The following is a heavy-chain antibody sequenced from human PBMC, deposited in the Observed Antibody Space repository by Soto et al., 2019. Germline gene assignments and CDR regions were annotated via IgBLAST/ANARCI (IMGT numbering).Heavy chain of an antibody. CDR3: AGTTSLQWYYMDV. CDR2: INPSGGST. Sequence: ASGKVSCKASGYTFTSYYMHWVRQAPGQGLEWMGIINPSGGSTSYAQKFQGRVTMTRDTSTSTVYMELSSLRSEDTAVYYCAGTTSLQWYYMDVWGKGTTVTVSS. V-gene: IGHV1-46*03. J-gene: IGHJ6*03. CDR1: GYTFTSYY. D-gene: IGHD6-19*01.